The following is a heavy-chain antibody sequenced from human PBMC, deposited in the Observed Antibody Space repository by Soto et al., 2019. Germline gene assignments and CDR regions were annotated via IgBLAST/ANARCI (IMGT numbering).Heavy chain of an antibody. CDR1: GFTFSSYA. Sequence: EVQGLESGGGLVQPGGSRRLSCAASGFTFSSYAMSWVRQAPGQGLEWVSAISGSGSKPYYVVSVKGRFTIYRDNSKNTRYLQMNSLVADDTARYYCAKTASMTIRDGFDHWGQGTPVTVSS. CDR2: ISGSGSKP. J-gene: IGHJ4*02. V-gene: IGHV3-23*01. D-gene: IGHD4-17*01. CDR3: AKTASMTIRDGFDH.